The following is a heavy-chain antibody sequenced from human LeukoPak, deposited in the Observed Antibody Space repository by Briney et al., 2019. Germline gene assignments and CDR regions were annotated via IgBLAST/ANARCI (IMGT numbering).Heavy chain of an antibody. CDR1: GGSISSSSYY. D-gene: IGHD3-16*01. CDR2: IYTSGST. J-gene: IGHJ5*02. Sequence: SETLSLTCTVSGGSISSSSYYWGWIRQPAGKGLEWIGRIYTSGSTNYNPSLKSRVTMSVDTSKNQFSLKLSSVTAADTAVYYCARLARLRNWFDPWGQGTLVTVSS. CDR3: ARLARLRNWFDP. V-gene: IGHV4-61*02.